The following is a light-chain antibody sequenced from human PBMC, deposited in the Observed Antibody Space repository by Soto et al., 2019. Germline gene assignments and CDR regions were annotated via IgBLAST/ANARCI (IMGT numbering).Light chain of an antibody. V-gene: IGKV3D-20*02. CDR2: GAS. CDR1: QSVSSNY. CDR3: QQRDIWPWT. J-gene: IGKJ1*01. Sequence: EIVLTQSPGTLSLSPGERATLSCRASQSVSSNYLAWYQQKLGQAPRLLIFGASSRAAGIPDRFSGSGSGTDFTLTISSLEPEDFAVYYCQQRDIWPWTFGQGTKV.